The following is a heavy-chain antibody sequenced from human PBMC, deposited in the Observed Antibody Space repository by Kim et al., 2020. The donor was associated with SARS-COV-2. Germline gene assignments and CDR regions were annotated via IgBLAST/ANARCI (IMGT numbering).Heavy chain of an antibody. CDR2: ISRDGGEI. J-gene: IGHJ4*02. CDR3: ARGQQWRIKK. D-gene: IGHD6-19*01. Sequence: GGSLRLSCAASGFTFDDYAIQWVRQVPGKGLEWVSLISRDGGEIKYADSVKGRFTISRDNSKKSVYLQMNSLRSEDTALYYCARGQQWRIKKWGQGTQVTVSS. V-gene: IGHV3-43*02. CDR1: GFTFDDYA.